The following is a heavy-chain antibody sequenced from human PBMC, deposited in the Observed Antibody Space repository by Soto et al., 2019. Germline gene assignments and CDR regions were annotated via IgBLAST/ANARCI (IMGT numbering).Heavy chain of an antibody. CDR1: GGTFSSYA. D-gene: IGHD4-17*01. V-gene: IGHV1-69*13. Sequence: SVKVSCKASGGTFSSYAISWVRQAPGQGLEWMGGIIPIFGTANYAQKFQGRVTITADESTSTAYMELSSLRSEDTAVFYCAKNYGGSSYWYFDLWGRGTLVTVSS. CDR3: AKNYGGSSYWYFDL. CDR2: IIPIFGTA. J-gene: IGHJ2*01.